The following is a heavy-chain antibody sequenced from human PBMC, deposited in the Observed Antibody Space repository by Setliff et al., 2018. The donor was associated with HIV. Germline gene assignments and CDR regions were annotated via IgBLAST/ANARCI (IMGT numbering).Heavy chain of an antibody. CDR1: GFIFRSYN. J-gene: IGHJ4*02. V-gene: IGHV3-21*01. Sequence: PGGSVRLSCAASGFIFRSYNINWVRQAPGKGLEWISSISGSSAYIYYADSVKGRFTISRGNAKNSLYLQMNSLRAEDTAVYYCARDLSPGITAPLDYWGQGTLVTVSS. CDR3: ARDLSPGITAPLDY. D-gene: IGHD6-13*01. CDR2: ISGSSAYI.